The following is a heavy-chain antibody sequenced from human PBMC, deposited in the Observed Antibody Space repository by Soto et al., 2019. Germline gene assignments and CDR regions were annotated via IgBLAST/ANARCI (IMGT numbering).Heavy chain of an antibody. CDR3: AREYTYGSNFFDC. CDR1: GGSISSAAYY. D-gene: IGHD2-2*02. V-gene: IGHV4-31*03. Sequence: SETLSLTCTLSGGSISSAAYYWTLIRQHPGKGLEWIGYISHSGSTYYNSSLKSRVIISVDTSKNQFSLSLTSVTAADTAVYYCAREYTYGSNFFDCWGQGALVTVSS. J-gene: IGHJ4*02. CDR2: ISHSGST.